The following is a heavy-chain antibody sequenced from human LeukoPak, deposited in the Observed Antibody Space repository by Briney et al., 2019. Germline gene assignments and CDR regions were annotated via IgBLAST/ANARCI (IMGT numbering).Heavy chain of an antibody. J-gene: IGHJ4*02. Sequence: GGSLRLSCAASGFTFSSYAMSWVRQAPGKGLEWVSAISGSGGSTYYADSVKGRFTISRVNSKNTLYLQMNSLRAEDTAVYYCAKPQLGATYYYFDYWGQGTLVTVSS. CDR1: GFTFSSYA. D-gene: IGHD1-26*01. CDR3: AKPQLGATYYYFDY. V-gene: IGHV3-23*01. CDR2: ISGSGGST.